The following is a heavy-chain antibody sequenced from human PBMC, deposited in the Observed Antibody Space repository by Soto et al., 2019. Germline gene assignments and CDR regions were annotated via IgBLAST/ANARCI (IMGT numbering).Heavy chain of an antibody. CDR3: VRHPNIVVVVAATDDAFDI. V-gene: IGHV4-39*01. CDR1: GGSSSSSSYY. Sequence: QLQLQESGPGLVKPSETLSLTCTVSGGSSSSSSYYWGWIRQPPGTGLEWIGSIYYSGSTYYNPSLKSRVTISVDTSKNQFSLKLSSVTAADTAVYYCVRHPNIVVVVAATDDAFDIWGQGTMVTVSS. J-gene: IGHJ3*02. CDR2: IYYSGST. D-gene: IGHD2-15*01.